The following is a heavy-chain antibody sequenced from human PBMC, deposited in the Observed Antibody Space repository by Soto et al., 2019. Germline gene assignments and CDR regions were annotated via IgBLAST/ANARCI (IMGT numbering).Heavy chain of an antibody. D-gene: IGHD6-25*01. CDR1: GGSISSSSYY. CDR3: ARERLLRVWFDP. Sequence: KTSETLSLTCTVSGGSISSSSYYWGWIRQPPGKGLEWIGYIYYSGSTNYNPSLKSRVTISVDTSKNQFSLKLSSVTAADTAVYYCARERLLRVWFDPWGQGTLVTVSS. V-gene: IGHV4-61*01. CDR2: IYYSGST. J-gene: IGHJ5*02.